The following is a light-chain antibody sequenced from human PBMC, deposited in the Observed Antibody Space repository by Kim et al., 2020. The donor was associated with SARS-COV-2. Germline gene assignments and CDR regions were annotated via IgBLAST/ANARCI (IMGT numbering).Light chain of an antibody. CDR1: RLRSYY. J-gene: IGLJ2*01. V-gene: IGLV3-19*01. Sequence: VVLGQTVRITGQGDRLRSYYAAWYQQTPGKAPIVVIYDKNNRPSGIQDSFSGSSTGDTASLTITGTQAGDEADYYCNSRGSNDNVLFGGGNKLTVL. CDR2: DKN. CDR3: NSRGSNDNVL.